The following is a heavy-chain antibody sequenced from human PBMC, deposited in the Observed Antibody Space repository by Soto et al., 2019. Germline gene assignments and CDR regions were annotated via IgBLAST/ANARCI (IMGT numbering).Heavy chain of an antibody. CDR3: TKASPDRHHMDV. J-gene: IGHJ6*02. V-gene: IGHV3-23*01. Sequence: GGSLRLSCASGFTFSKFVMRWVRQTPGKGLEWVSTITETGGDTYYTDSVKGRFTISRDNSKNTLYLQMTSLRAEDTALYYCTKASPDRHHMDVWGQGTTVTVSS. CDR2: ITETGGDT. CDR1: GFTFSKFV.